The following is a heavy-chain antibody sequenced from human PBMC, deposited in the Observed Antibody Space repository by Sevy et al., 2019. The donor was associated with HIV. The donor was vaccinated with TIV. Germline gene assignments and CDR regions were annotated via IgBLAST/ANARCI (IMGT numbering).Heavy chain of an antibody. J-gene: IGHJ6*03. CDR2: IRNSPNTYTT. Sequence: GGSLRLSCAASGFTFSDHYVDWVRQAPGKGLEWVGRIRNSPNTYTTEYAASVEGRFTISRDDSKNSLYLQMNSLKTEDSAVYYCVRGPNCGAGGCQQISPYCLDVWGKGATVTVSS. V-gene: IGHV3-72*01. CDR3: VRGPNCGAGGCQQISPYCLDV. CDR1: GFTFSDHY. D-gene: IGHD2-21*01.